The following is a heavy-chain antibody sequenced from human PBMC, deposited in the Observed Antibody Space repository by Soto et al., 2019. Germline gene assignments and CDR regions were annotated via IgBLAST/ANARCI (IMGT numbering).Heavy chain of an antibody. Sequence: HPGGSLRLSCAASGFTFSSYAMSWVRQAPGKGLEWVSSISGSGASTYYADSVKGRFTISRDNSKNTLYLHMNSLRAEDTAVYYRAAKATTVVTRTYYHYGMDVWGQGTTVTVSS. J-gene: IGHJ6*02. D-gene: IGHD2-21*02. V-gene: IGHV3-23*01. CDR1: GFTFSSYA. CDR3: AAKATTVVTRTYYHYGMDV. CDR2: ISGSGAST.